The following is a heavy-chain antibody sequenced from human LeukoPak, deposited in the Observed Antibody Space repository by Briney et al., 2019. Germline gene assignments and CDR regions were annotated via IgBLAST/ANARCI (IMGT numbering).Heavy chain of an antibody. CDR2: INPNSGGT. CDR3: ARGDPRIMVRGVPLGAYFDY. V-gene: IGHV1-2*02. CDR1: GCTFTGYY. Sequence: GASVKVSCKASGCTFTGYYMHWVRQAPGQGLEWMGWINPNSGGTNYAQKFQGRVTMTRDTSISTAYMELSRLRSDDTAVYYCARGDPRIMVRGVPLGAYFDYWGQGTLVTVSS. D-gene: IGHD3-10*01. J-gene: IGHJ4*02.